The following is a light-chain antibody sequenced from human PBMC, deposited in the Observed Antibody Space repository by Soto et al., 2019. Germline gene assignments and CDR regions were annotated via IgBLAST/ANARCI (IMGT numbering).Light chain of an antibody. V-gene: IGLV2-14*03. CDR1: SSDIGAYNS. CDR2: DDS. Sequence: QSALTQPASVSGSPGQSITISCTGTSSDIGAYNSVSWYQQHPGQAPKLMISDDSNRPSGISDRFSGSKSGNTASLTISGLQAEDEADYYCYSCSRSSGTRYVFGTGTKLTVL. CDR3: YSCSRSSGTRYV. J-gene: IGLJ1*01.